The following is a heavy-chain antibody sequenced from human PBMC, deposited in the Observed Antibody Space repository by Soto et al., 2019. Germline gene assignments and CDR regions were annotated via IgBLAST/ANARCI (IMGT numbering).Heavy chain of an antibody. D-gene: IGHD3-10*01. CDR2: IIPIFGTA. Sequence: SLKFSCKASGGTFSSYAISWVRQAPGQGLEWMGGIIPIFGTANYAQKFQGRVTMTEDTSADTAYMELSSLRSDDTAVYYCGIPGATGHLDYWGQGSRVTVSS. J-gene: IGHJ4*02. CDR1: GGTFSSYA. V-gene: IGHV1-69*06. CDR3: GIPGATGHLDY.